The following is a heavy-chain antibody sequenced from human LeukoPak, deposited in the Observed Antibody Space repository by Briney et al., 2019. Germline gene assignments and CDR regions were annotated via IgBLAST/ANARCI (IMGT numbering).Heavy chain of an antibody. D-gene: IGHD6-6*01. CDR1: GFTYTKHA. V-gene: IGHV3-30*04. J-gene: IGHJ4*02. CDR3: ARDDSSGGEFYGSSPGFDY. CDR2: ISYDGSNK. Sequence: GGSLRLSCAASGFTYTKHAMHWVRQAPGKGLEWVAVISYDGSNKKYADSVKGRFTISRDNSKNTLYLQMNSLRAEDTAVYYCARDDSSGGEFYGSSPGFDYWGQGTLVTVSS.